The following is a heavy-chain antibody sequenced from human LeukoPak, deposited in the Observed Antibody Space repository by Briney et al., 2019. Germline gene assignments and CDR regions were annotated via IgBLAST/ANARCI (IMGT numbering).Heavy chain of an antibody. CDR2: ISAYNGNT. D-gene: IGHD5-18*01. V-gene: IGHV1-18*01. CDR3: ARDLRRIQLWFGFDP. Sequence: WATVKVSCKASGYTFTSYGISWVRQAPGQGLEWMGWISAYNGNTNYAQKLQGRVTMTTDTSTSTAYMELSRLRSDDTAVYYCARDLRRIQLWFGFDPWGQGTLVTVSS. J-gene: IGHJ5*02. CDR1: GYTFTSYG.